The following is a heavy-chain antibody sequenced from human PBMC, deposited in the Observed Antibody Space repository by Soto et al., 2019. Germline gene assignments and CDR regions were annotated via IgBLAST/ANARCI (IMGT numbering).Heavy chain of an antibody. Sequence: EVQLVQSGAEVKKPEESLRISCKASGYIFNIYWIGWVRQMPGKGLEWMGVIYPGDSDTRYSPSFQGQVSISVDKSISTAYLRWSSLKASDTAIYYCVRPDTPSRSIGYDYPFDFWGQGTQVTVSS. V-gene: IGHV5-51*01. D-gene: IGHD3-22*01. CDR2: IYPGDSDT. CDR3: VRPDTPSRSIGYDYPFDF. CDR1: GYIFNIYW. J-gene: IGHJ4*02.